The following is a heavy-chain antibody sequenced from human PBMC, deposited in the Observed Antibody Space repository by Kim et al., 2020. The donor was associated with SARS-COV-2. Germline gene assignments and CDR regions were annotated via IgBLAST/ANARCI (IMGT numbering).Heavy chain of an antibody. CDR2: INPSGGST. V-gene: IGHV1-46*01. J-gene: IGHJ5*02. CDR3: ARVGEVRGVILGWFDP. Sequence: ASVKVSCKASGYTFTSYYMHWVRQAPGQGLEWMGIINPSGGSTSYAQKFQGRVTMTRDTSTSTVYMELSSLRSEDTAVYYCARVGEVRGVILGWFDPWGQGTLVTVSS. CDR1: GYTFTSYY. D-gene: IGHD3-10*01.